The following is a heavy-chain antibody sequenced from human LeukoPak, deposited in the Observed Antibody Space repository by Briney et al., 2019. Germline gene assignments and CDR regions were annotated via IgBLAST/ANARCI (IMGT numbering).Heavy chain of an antibody. Sequence: GGSLRLSCAASGFTFSSYAMSWVRQAPGKGLEWVAVISYDGSNKYYADSVKGRFTISRDNSKNTLYLQMNSLRAEDTAVYYCATDSSGWHQIDYWGQGTLVTVSS. CDR1: GFTFSSYA. CDR2: ISYDGSNK. CDR3: ATDSSGWHQIDY. D-gene: IGHD6-19*01. J-gene: IGHJ4*02. V-gene: IGHV3-30*04.